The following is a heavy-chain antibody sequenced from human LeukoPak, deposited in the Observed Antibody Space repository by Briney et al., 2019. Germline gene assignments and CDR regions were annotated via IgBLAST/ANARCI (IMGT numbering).Heavy chain of an antibody. D-gene: IGHD3-3*01. CDR3: ARVLVRITIFGGGPNHNWFDP. Sequence: SETLSLTCAVYGGSFSGYYWSWIRQPPGKGLEWIGEINHSGSTNYNPSLKSRVTISVDTSKNQFSLKLSSVTAADTAVYYCARVLVRITIFGGGPNHNWFDPWGQGTLVTVSS. V-gene: IGHV4-34*01. CDR1: GGSFSGYY. J-gene: IGHJ5*02. CDR2: INHSGST.